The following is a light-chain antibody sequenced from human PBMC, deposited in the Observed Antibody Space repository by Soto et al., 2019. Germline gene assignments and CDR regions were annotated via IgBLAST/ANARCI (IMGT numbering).Light chain of an antibody. CDR1: QSISIW. Sequence: DIKMTRSPSAMSAYVGDRVTITCRASQSISIWLAWYQQRPGKAPQRLIYAASTLQSGVPSRFSGSGSGTSFTLTISSLQPEDFATYYCQQHLRYPSTFGQGTRLEIK. CDR2: AAS. CDR3: QQHLRYPST. V-gene: IGKV1-17*03. J-gene: IGKJ5*01.